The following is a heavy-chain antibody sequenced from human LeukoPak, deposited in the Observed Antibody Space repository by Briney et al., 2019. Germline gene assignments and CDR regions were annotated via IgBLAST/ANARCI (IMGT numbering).Heavy chain of an antibody. V-gene: IGHV3-30-3*01. Sequence: GGSLRLSCAASGFTFSSYAMRWVRQAPGKGLEWVAVISYDGSNKYYADSVKGRFTISRDNSKNTLYLQMNSLRAEDTAVYYCARDCESSSWFNRFDPWGQGTLVTVSS. D-gene: IGHD6-13*01. J-gene: IGHJ5*02. CDR2: ISYDGSNK. CDR3: ARDCESSSWFNRFDP. CDR1: GFTFSSYA.